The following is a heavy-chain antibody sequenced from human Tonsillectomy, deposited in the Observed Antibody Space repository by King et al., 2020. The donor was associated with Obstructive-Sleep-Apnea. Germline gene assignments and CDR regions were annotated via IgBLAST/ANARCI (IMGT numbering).Heavy chain of an antibody. CDR2: ISYDGSNK. D-gene: IGHD3-10*01. Sequence: VQLVESGGGVVQPGRSLRLSCAASGFTFSSYGMHWVRQAPGKGLGWGAVISYDGSNKYYADSVKGRFTISRDISKNTLYLQMNSLRAEDTAVYYCAKDLWFGDPPYYFDYWGQGTLVTVSS. J-gene: IGHJ4*02. CDR1: GFTFSSYG. CDR3: AKDLWFGDPPYYFDY. V-gene: IGHV3-30*18.